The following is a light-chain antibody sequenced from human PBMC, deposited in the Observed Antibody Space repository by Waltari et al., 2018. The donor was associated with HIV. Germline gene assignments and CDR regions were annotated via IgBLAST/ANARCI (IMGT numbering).Light chain of an antibody. CDR1: QSVLSSSKNKKC. V-gene: IGKV4-1*01. CDR3: QQYYLTPLT. Sequence: DIVMTQSPDSLAVSLGERATINCKSSQSVLSSSKNKKCLAWYQQKPGQPPKLLIYWTSTRESGVPDRFSGSGSGTDFTLTISSLQAEDVAVYYCQQYYLTPLTFGGGTKVVIK. J-gene: IGKJ4*01. CDR2: WTS.